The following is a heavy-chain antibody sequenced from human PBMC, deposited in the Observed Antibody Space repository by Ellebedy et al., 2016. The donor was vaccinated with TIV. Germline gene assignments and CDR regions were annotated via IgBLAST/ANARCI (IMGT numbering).Heavy chain of an antibody. V-gene: IGHV3-23*01. CDR2: ISGSGGST. CDR1: GFTFSSYA. CDR3: VRANRGFDL. Sequence: GESLKISCAASGFTFSSYAMSWVRQAPGKGLEWVSAISGSGGSTYYADSVKGRFTISRDNSNTLYLQMNTLRAEDTALYYCVRANRGFDLWGRGTLVTVSS. D-gene: IGHD2/OR15-2a*01. J-gene: IGHJ2*01.